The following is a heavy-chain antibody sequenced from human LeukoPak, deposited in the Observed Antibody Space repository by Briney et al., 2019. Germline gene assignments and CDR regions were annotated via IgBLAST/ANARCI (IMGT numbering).Heavy chain of an antibody. Sequence: GGSLRLSCAASGFTFDDYTMHWVRQAPGKGLGWVSLISWDGGSTYYADSVKGRFTISRDNSKNSLYLQMNSLRTEDTALYYCAKDSNYYYYMDVWGKGTTVTVSS. V-gene: IGHV3-43*01. CDR1: GFTFDDYT. CDR3: AKDSNYYYYMDV. CDR2: ISWDGGST. J-gene: IGHJ6*03.